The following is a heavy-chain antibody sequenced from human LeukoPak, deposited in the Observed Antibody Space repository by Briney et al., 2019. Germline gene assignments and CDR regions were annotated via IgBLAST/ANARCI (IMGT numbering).Heavy chain of an antibody. J-gene: IGHJ4*02. CDR2: INGSGGST. CDR3: AKRSQSAMATGY. D-gene: IGHD5-18*01. Sequence: PGGSLRLTCAASVFTVSSNYMGWVRQAPVKGLEWVSDINGSGGSTYYADFVKGRFTISRDNSKNTLYLQMNSLRAEDTAVYYCAKRSQSAMATGYWGQGTLVTVSS. CDR1: VFTVSSNY. V-gene: IGHV3-23*01.